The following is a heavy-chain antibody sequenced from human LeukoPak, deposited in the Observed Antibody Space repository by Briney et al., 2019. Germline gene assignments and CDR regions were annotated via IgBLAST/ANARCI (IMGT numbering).Heavy chain of an antibody. V-gene: IGHV3-23*01. CDR2: ISNSGGGT. D-gene: IGHD1-26*01. CDR3: AKGAGAEAFHI. J-gene: IGHJ3*02. CDR1: GFTFSSYA. Sequence: GGSLRLSCAASGFTFSSYAMSRVRQAPGKGLEWVSGISNSGGGTYYADSVKGRFTISRDNSESTLYLQMNSLRADDAAVYYCAKGAGAEAFHIWGQGTMVTVSS.